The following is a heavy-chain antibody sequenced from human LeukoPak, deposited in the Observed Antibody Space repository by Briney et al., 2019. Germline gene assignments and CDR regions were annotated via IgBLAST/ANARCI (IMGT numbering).Heavy chain of an antibody. CDR3: ARDLYGDYYFDY. V-gene: IGHV1-46*01. Sequence: ASVKVSCKASGYTYTSYYMHWVRQAPGQGLEWMGIINPSGGSTGYAQKFQGRVTMTRDTSTSTVYMELSSLRSEDTAVYYCARDLYGDYYFDYWGQGTLVTVSS. CDR1: GYTYTSYY. D-gene: IGHD4-17*01. CDR2: INPSGGST. J-gene: IGHJ4*02.